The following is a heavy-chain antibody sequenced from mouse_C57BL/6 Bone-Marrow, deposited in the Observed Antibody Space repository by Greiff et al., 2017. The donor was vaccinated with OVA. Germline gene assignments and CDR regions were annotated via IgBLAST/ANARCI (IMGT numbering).Heavy chain of an antibody. CDR2: ISYDGSN. V-gene: IGHV3-6*01. CDR3: ARGWGDAMDD. Sequence: EVQLQESGPGLVKPSQSLSLTCSVTGYSITSGYYWNWIRQFPGNKLEWMGYISYDGSNNYNPSLKNRISITRDTSKNQFFLKLNSVTTEDTATYYCARGWGDAMDDWGQGTSVTVSS. D-gene: IGHD2-3*01. J-gene: IGHJ4*01. CDR1: GYSITSGYY.